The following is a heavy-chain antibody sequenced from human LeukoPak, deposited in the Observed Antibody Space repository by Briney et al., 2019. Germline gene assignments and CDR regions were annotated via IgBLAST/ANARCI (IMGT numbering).Heavy chain of an antibody. CDR2: IYSGGST. D-gene: IGHD3-22*01. J-gene: IGHJ4*02. CDR1: GFTVSSNY. V-gene: IGHV3-66*01. Sequence: PGGSLRLSCAASGFTVSSNYMSWVRQAPGKGLEWVAVIYSGGSTYYADSVKGRFTISRDNSKNTLYLQMNSLRAEDTAVYYCATDRHRGTLHNYYDSSDFGYWGQGTLVTVSS. CDR3: ATDRHRGTLHNYYDSSDFGY.